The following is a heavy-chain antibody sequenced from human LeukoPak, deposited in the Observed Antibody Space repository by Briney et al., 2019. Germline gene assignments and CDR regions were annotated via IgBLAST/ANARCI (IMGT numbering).Heavy chain of an antibody. CDR2: IYHSGST. Sequence: RPSETLSLTCAVSGYSISSGYYWGWIRQPPGKGLEWIGSIYHSGSTYCNPSLKSRVTISVDTSKNQFSLKLSSVPAADTAVYYCASYSSHDAFDIWGQGTMVTVSS. V-gene: IGHV4-38-2*01. CDR3: ASYSSHDAFDI. J-gene: IGHJ3*02. CDR1: GYSISSGYY. D-gene: IGHD1-26*01.